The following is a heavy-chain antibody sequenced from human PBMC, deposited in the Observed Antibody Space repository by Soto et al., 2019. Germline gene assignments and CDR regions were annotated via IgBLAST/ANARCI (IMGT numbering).Heavy chain of an antibody. J-gene: IGHJ4*02. Sequence: EVQLVESGGGLVQPGRSLRLSCAASGFTFDDYAMHWVRQAPGKGLEWVSGIGWNSGSIGYADSVKGRFTISRDNAKNSLYQQMNSLRAEDTALYYCAKDRGLVLSFYFDYWGQGTLVTVSS. V-gene: IGHV3-9*01. CDR2: IGWNSGSI. D-gene: IGHD6-19*01. CDR3: AKDRGLVLSFYFDY. CDR1: GFTFDDYA.